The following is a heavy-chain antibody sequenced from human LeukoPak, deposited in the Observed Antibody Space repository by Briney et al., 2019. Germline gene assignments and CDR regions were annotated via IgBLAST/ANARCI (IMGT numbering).Heavy chain of an antibody. CDR2: INTNTGNP. J-gene: IGHJ4*02. CDR3: ARAKYGGTYGGFDY. V-gene: IGHV7-4-1*02. Sequence: GASVKVSCKASGYTFTSYAMNWVRQAPGQGLEWMGWINTNTGNPTYAQGFTGRFVFSLDTSVSTAYLLISSLKAEGTAVYYCARAKYGGTYGGFDYWGQGTLVTVSS. D-gene: IGHD1-26*01. CDR1: GYTFTSYA.